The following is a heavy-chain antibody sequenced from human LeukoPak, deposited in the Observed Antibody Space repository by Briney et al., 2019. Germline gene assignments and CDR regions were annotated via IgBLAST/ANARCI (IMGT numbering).Heavy chain of an antibody. J-gene: IGHJ4*02. D-gene: IGHD1-26*01. CDR1: GGTFSSYA. CDR2: IIPILGIA. V-gene: IGHV1-69*04. Sequence: GASVKVSCKASGGTFSSYAISWVRQAPGQGLEWMGRIIPILGIANYAQKFQGRVTITADKSTSTAYMELSSLRSEDTAVYYCASPEGGPSGSYPGGDYWGQGTLVTVSS. CDR3: ASPEGGPSGSYPGGDY.